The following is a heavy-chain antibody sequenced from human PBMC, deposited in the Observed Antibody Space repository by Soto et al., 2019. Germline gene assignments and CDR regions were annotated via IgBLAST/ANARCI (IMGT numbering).Heavy chain of an antibody. V-gene: IGHV4-39*01. Sequence: SETLSLTCTVSVGSIRSSSYYWGWILQPPGKGLEWIGTIYYSGSTYYNPSLKSRVTISVDTSKNQFSLKLSSVTATDTAVYYCARHGNTVTTGYYYGMDVWGQGTTVTVSS. J-gene: IGHJ6*02. CDR3: ARHGNTVTTGYYYGMDV. CDR2: IYYSGST. CDR1: VGSIRSSSYY. D-gene: IGHD4-17*01.